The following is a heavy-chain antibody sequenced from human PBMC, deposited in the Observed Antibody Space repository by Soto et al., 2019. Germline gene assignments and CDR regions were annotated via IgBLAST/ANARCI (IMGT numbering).Heavy chain of an antibody. J-gene: IGHJ4*02. D-gene: IGHD6-13*01. CDR2: ISGSGGST. Sequence: EVQLLESGGGLVQPGGSLRLSCAASGFTFSSYAMSWVRQAPGKGLEWVSAISGSGGSTYYADSVKGRFTISRDNSKNPLYLQMNSLRAEDTAVYYCAKDRSGSSWYQNFDYWGQGTLVTVSS. CDR3: AKDRSGSSWYQNFDY. V-gene: IGHV3-23*01. CDR1: GFTFSSYA.